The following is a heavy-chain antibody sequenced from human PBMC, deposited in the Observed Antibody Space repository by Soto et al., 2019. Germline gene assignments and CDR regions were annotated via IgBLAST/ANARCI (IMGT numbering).Heavy chain of an antibody. J-gene: IGHJ6*03. CDR1: GFAFNTYS. CDR3: VRDLGRYFRSGYMDL. D-gene: IGHD3-9*01. Sequence: EVQLVESGGGLVKPGGSLRLSCTASGFAFNTYSMNWVRQAPGKGLEWVSSINEDSTYIYYADSLRGRITISRDNAKDSLFLQMISLRPDDTAVYYCVRDLGRYFRSGYMDLWGDGATVTVSS. V-gene: IGHV3-21*02. CDR2: INEDSTYI.